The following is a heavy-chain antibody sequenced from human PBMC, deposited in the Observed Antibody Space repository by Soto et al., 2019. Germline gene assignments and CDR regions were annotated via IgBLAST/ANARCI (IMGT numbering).Heavy chain of an antibody. Sequence: GGSLRLSCAASGFTFINYAMTWVRQAPGEGLEWVSTISGNGANTHYADSVKGRFSISRDNSKNTLYIQMNSLRADDMAVYYCAKDYGSSRYFFDYWGQGALVTVSS. CDR2: ISGNGANT. J-gene: IGHJ4*02. CDR1: GFTFINYA. CDR3: AKDYGSSRYFFDY. D-gene: IGHD6-19*01. V-gene: IGHV3-23*01.